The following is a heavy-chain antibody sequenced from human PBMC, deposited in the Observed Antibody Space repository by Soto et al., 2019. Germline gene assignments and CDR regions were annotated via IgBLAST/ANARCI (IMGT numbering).Heavy chain of an antibody. J-gene: IGHJ4*02. CDR2: IYDSGST. CDR1: GGSISSGDYY. V-gene: IGHV4-30-4*01. Sequence: SETLSLTCTVSGGSISSGDYYWSWLRQPPGKGLEWIGYIYDSGSTYYNPSLKSRVAISIDTSKNQFSLKLSSVTAADTAVYYCASGALSYYYGSGSYYRYWGQGTLVTVSS. CDR3: ASGALSYYYGSGSYYRY. D-gene: IGHD3-10*01.